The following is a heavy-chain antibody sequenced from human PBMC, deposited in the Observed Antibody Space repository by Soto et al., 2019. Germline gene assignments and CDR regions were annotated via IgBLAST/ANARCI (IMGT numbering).Heavy chain of an antibody. D-gene: IGHD2-15*01. CDR2: INHSGST. J-gene: IGHJ6*02. CDR3: ARGGGAVAAFYYYYGMDV. Sequence: QVQLQQWGAGLLKPSETLSLTCAVYGGSFSGYYWSWIRQPPGKGLEWIGEINHSGSTNYNPSLKGRVTISVDTSKNQFSLKLSSVTAADTAVYYCARGGGAVAAFYYYYGMDVWGQGTTVTVSS. V-gene: IGHV4-34*01. CDR1: GGSFSGYY.